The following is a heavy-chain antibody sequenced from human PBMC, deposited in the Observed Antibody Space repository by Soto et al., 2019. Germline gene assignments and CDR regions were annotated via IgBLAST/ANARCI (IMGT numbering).Heavy chain of an antibody. J-gene: IGHJ4*02. CDR2: INHSGST. V-gene: IGHV4-34*01. CDR1: GGSFSGYY. Sequence: SETLSLTCAVYGGSFSGYYWSWIRQPPGKGLEWIGEINHSGSTNYNPSLKSRVTISVDTSKNQFSLKLSSVTAADTAVYYCARGNPREGFDYWGQGTLVTVSS. CDR3: ARGNPREGFDY.